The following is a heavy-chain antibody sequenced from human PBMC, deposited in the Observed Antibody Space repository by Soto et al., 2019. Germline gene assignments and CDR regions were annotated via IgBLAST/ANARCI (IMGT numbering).Heavy chain of an antibody. J-gene: IGHJ5*02. D-gene: IGHD2-2*01. CDR3: ARTYLSWFDT. CDR1: GGSISSSSYS. CDR2: IYYSGYT. Sequence: QLQLQDSGPGLVKPSETLSLTCTVSGGSISSSSYSWGWIRQPPGKGLEWIGSIYYSGYTYYNPTLRSRVTISVDTAKNQFSLNLNSGTAADTAVYCCARTYLSWFDTWGQGTLVTVSS. V-gene: IGHV4-39*01.